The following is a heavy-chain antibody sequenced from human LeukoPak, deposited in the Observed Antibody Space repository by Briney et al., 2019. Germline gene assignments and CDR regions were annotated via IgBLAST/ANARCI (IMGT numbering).Heavy chain of an antibody. CDR1: GFTFSSYG. J-gene: IGHJ5*02. D-gene: IGHD3-10*01. V-gene: IGHV3-74*01. Sequence: PGGSLRLSCAASGFTFSSYGMHWARQAPGKGLVWVARINGDGSSINYADSVKGRFTISRDNAKNTLYLQMNSLRVEDTAVYYCARGRGPYGWFDPWGQGTLVTVSS. CDR3: ARGRGPYGWFDP. CDR2: INGDGSSI.